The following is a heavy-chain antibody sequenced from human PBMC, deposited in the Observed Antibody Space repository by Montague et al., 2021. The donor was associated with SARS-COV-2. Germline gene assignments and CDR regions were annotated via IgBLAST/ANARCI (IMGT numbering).Heavy chain of an antibody. CDR3: ARDIYWAFDE. Sequence: YAVSLQSRITINADTSKNQFPLHLNSVTPEDTAVYYCARDIYWAFDEWGIGTTVTVSA. D-gene: IGHD2-8*02. J-gene: IGHJ3*01. V-gene: IGHV6-1*01.